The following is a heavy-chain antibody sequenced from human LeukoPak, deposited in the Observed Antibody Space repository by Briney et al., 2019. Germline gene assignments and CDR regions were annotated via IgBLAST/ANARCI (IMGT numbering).Heavy chain of an antibody. CDR2: IYYSGST. V-gene: IGHV4-59*01. J-gene: IGHJ4*02. CDR1: GGSISSYY. Sequence: SETLSLTCTVSGGSISSYYWSWIRRPPGKGLEWIGYIYYSGSTNYNPSLKSRVTISVDTSKNQFSLKLSSVTAADTAVYYCARVRPTYGDYLTFGFDYWGQGTLVTVSS. CDR3: ARVRPTYGDYLTFGFDY. D-gene: IGHD4-17*01.